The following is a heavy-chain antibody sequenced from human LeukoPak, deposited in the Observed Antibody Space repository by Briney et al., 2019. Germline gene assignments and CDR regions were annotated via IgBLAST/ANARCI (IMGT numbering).Heavy chain of an antibody. CDR1: RFIFSRYE. Sequence: GGSLRLSCAASRFIFSRYEMNWVRQAPGKGLEWVSYISSSGSTIYYADSVKGRFTISRDYAKNSLCLQMNSLRAEDTAVYYCARGRDSSGYYYERYFDYWGQGTLVTVSS. CDR3: ARGRDSSGYYYERYFDY. V-gene: IGHV3-48*03. CDR2: ISSSGSTI. J-gene: IGHJ4*02. D-gene: IGHD3-22*01.